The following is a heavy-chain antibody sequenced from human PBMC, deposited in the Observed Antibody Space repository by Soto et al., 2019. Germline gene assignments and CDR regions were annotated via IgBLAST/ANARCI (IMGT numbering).Heavy chain of an antibody. CDR3: ARGRYCLTGRCFSNWFDS. CDR2: IYKSATT. CDR1: GDSISTVDYF. J-gene: IGHJ5*01. Sequence: QVQLLESGPGLVKPSQTLSLTCSVSGDSISTVDYFWAWIRQPPGQALEYIGYIYKSATTYYNPSCESRVAISLDTSKSQFSLNVTSVTAADTAVYFCARGRYCLTGRCFSNWFDSWGQGTLVTVSS. V-gene: IGHV4-30-4*01. D-gene: IGHD2-15*01.